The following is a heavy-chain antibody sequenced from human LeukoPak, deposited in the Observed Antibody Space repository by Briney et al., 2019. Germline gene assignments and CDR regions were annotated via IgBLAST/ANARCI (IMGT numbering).Heavy chain of an antibody. CDR1: GVTFSSYA. CDR2: ISYIGSDK. D-gene: IGHD2-15*01. V-gene: IGHV3-30-3*01. CDR3: ARDHGRYCSGGSRYCGGFFEY. Sequence: LSCAASGVTFSSYAMDWVRHAPGKRLEWGAVISYIGSDKYYTDSVKGRFTISRDNSKNTRYLQMNSLRAEDTAVYYRARDHGRYCSGGSRYCGGFFEYWSQGTLRTVPS. J-gene: IGHJ4*02.